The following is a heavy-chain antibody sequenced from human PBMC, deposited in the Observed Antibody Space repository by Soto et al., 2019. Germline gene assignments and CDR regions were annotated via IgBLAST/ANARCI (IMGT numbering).Heavy chain of an antibody. Sequence: GGSLRLSCAASGFTFSSYAMSWVRQAPGKGLEWVSAISGSGGSTYYADSVKGRFTISRDNSKNTLYLQMNSLRAEDTAVYYCAKDLGYSSSWFRGYYYYYYGMDVWGQGTTVTVSS. CDR1: GFTFSSYA. CDR3: AKDLGYSSSWFRGYYYYYYGMDV. V-gene: IGHV3-23*01. J-gene: IGHJ6*02. D-gene: IGHD6-13*01. CDR2: ISGSGGST.